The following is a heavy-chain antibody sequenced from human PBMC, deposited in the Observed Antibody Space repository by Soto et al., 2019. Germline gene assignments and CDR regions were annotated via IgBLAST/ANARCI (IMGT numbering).Heavy chain of an antibody. CDR2: ISGSGGTT. V-gene: IGHV3-23*01. D-gene: IGHD2-8*01. CDR3: AKGTLGYCTNGVCYTWDY. Sequence: EVQLLESEGGLVQPGESLRLSCAASGFSFSIYAVSWVRQAPGKGLEWVSGISGSGGTTIYADSVKGRFTISRDNSKSTVYLQMNSLRAEDTAVYYCAKGTLGYCTNGVCYTWDYWGQGTLVTVSS. CDR1: GFSFSIYA. J-gene: IGHJ4*02.